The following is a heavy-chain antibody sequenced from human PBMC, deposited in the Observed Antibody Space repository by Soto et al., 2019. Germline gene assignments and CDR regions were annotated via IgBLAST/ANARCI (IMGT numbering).Heavy chain of an antibody. CDR3: ARPLVAPVAGPYYYGMDV. D-gene: IGHD6-19*01. CDR1: GFTFNSYG. Sequence: GGSLRLSCTASGFTFNSYGFDWVRQAPGKGLEWVAVIWYDGNTKYYADSVKGRFTISRDNLRSTVYLQMNSLTAEDTAVYYCARPLVAPVAGPYYYGMDVWGQGTTVTVSS. V-gene: IGHV3-33*01. J-gene: IGHJ6*02. CDR2: IWYDGNTK.